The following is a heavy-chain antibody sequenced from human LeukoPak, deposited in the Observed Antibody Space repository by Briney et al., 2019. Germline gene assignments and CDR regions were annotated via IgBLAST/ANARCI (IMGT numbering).Heavy chain of an antibody. CDR3: ARDLSSVYCSGGSCYQYYYYYGMDV. Sequence: SGTLSLTCAVSGGSISSSNWWSWVRQPPGKGLEWIGEIHHSGSTNYNPSLKSRVTISVDKSKNQFSLKLSSVTAADTAVYYCARDLSSVYCSGGSCYQYYYYYGMDVWGQGTTVTVSS. J-gene: IGHJ6*02. CDR2: IHHSGST. D-gene: IGHD2-15*01. V-gene: IGHV4-4*02. CDR1: GGSISSSNW.